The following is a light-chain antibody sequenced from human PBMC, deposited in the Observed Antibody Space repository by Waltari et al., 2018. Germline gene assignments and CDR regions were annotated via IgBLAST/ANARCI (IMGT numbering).Light chain of an antibody. CDR3: QQSYITTYT. CDR2: VAS. V-gene: IGKV1-39*01. CDR1: QNSRDW. J-gene: IGKJ2*01. Sequence: DVQMTQSPSTLPASVGEGVTIPCRASQNSRDWLAWYQQRPGKAPRLLIYVASNLQSGVPSRFSGSGSGTDFSLTISSLQPEDFATYYCQQSYITTYTFGQGTKLEIK.